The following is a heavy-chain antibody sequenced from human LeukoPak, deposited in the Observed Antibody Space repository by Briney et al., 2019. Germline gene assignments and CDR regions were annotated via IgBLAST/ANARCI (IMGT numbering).Heavy chain of an antibody. V-gene: IGHV4-39*01. D-gene: IGHD6-13*01. CDR1: GGSISSSSYY. CDR2: IYYSGST. Sequence: SETLSLTCTVSGGSISSSSYYWGWIRQPPGKGLEWIGSIYYSGSTYYNPSLKSRVTISVDTSKNQFSLKLSSVTAADTAVYYCARYSIQNWFDPWGQGTLVTVSS. J-gene: IGHJ5*02. CDR3: ARYSIQNWFDP.